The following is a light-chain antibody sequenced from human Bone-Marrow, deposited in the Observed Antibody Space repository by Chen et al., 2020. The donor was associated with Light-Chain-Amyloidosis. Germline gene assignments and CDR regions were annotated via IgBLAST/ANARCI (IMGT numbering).Light chain of an antibody. V-gene: IGLV2-14*03. CDR2: DVI. J-gene: IGLJ3*02. CDR1: TSDV. Sequence: QSALTQPASLSGSPGQSITGSCTGATSDVSWYQQNPGKAPKLVIYDVINRPSGVSSRFSGSKSGNTASLTISGLQAEDEADYFCSSSATSNTWVFGGGTKLTVL. CDR3: SSSATSNTWV.